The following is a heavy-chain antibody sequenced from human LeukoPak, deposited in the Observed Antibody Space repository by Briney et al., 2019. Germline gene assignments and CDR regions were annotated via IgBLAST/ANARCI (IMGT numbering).Heavy chain of an antibody. D-gene: IGHD3-10*01. V-gene: IGHV4-34*01. CDR2: INHSGST. CDR1: GGSFSAYY. J-gene: IGHJ2*01. Sequence: SETLSLTCAVYGGSFSAYYWSWIRQPPGKGLEWIGEINHSGSTNYNPSLKSRVAISVDTSRNQFSLRLNSVTPEDTAVYYCARGRASMVRGVIISNYWYFDLWGRGTLVTVSS. CDR3: ARGRASMVRGVIISNYWYFDL.